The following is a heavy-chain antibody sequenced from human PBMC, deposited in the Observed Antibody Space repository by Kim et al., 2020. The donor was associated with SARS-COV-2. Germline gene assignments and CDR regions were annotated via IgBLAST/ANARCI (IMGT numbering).Heavy chain of an antibody. CDR2: ITGGRDTI. J-gene: IGHJ4*02. CDR1: GFTFNIYS. D-gene: IGHD5-18*01. CDR3: TSGIQHAFGY. V-gene: IGHV3-48*02. Sequence: GGSLRLSCAASGFTFNIYSMNWVRQAPGKGLEWVSYITGGRDTIHYPDSVKGRFTISRDNAKNSLFLQMNSLRDEDTAVYYCTSGIQHAFGYWGQGILVTVSS.